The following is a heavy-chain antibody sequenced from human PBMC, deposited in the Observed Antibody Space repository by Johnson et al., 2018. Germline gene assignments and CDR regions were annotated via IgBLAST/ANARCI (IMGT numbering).Heavy chain of an antibody. D-gene: IGHD6-19*01. CDR2: ISSDGSNK. CDR3: AKGDSGWSFQH. Sequence: QVQLVQSGGGVVQPGRSLRLSCAASGFTFSNYGMHWVRQAPGKGLEWVAVISSDGSNKYYADSVKGRFTFSRDNPRNTLYLQMNSLRAEDTAVYYCAKGDSGWSFQHWGQGTLVTVSS. J-gene: IGHJ1*01. CDR1: GFTFSNYG. V-gene: IGHV3-30*18.